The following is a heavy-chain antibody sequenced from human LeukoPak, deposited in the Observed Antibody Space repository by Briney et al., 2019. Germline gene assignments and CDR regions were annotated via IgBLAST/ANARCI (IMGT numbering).Heavy chain of an antibody. D-gene: IGHD6-13*01. CDR2: IIPIFGTA. J-gene: IGHJ4*02. CDR1: GGTFSSYA. V-gene: IGHV1-69*06. CDR3: ASLGYEEVGSSWSFDY. Sequence: ASVKVSCKASGGTFSSYAISWVRQAPGQGLEWMGGIIPIFGTANYAQKFQGRVTITADKSTSTAYMELSSLRSEDTAVYYCASLGYEEVGSSWSFDYWGQGNLVTVSS.